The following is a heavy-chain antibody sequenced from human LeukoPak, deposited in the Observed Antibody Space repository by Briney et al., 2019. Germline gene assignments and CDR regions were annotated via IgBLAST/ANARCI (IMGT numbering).Heavy chain of an antibody. Sequence: PSGTLSLTCTVSGASISSSYWSWVRQPPGKRLEWIGFIYYNGNTNSNPSLKSRVTISVDTSKNQFSLKLTSVTAAYTAVYYCVRGIYDNRGYSNAFDIWGQGAMVTVSS. CDR1: GASISSSY. CDR2: IYYNGNT. J-gene: IGHJ3*02. D-gene: IGHD3-22*01. V-gene: IGHV4-59*01. CDR3: VRGIYDNRGYSNAFDI.